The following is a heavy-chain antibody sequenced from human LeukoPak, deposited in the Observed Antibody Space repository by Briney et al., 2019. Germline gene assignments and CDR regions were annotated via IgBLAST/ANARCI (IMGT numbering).Heavy chain of an antibody. CDR3: AKDHGGPTYYYDSSGEYFQH. J-gene: IGHJ1*01. Sequence: GGTLRLSCAASGFTFSSYGMSWVRQAPGKGLEWVSSLSGSGGSTYYADSVKGRFTISRDNSKNTLYLQMNSLRAEDTAVYYCAKDHGGPTYYYDSSGEYFQHWGQGTLVTVSS. CDR1: GFTFSSYG. V-gene: IGHV3-23*01. D-gene: IGHD3-22*01. CDR2: LSGSGGST.